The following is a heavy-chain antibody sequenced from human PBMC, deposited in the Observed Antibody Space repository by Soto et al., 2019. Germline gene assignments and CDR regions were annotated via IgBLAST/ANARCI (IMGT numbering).Heavy chain of an antibody. Sequence: SVKVSCKASGGTFSSYAISWVRQAPGQGLEWMGGIIPIFGTADYAQNLQGRVTITGDKSTSTAYMEMSSLRSEDTAVYFCAAELYLGGDCCHFDYWGQGSQVTVSS. J-gene: IGHJ4*02. V-gene: IGHV1-69*06. D-gene: IGHD2-21*02. CDR3: AAELYLGGDCCHFDY. CDR2: IIPIFGTA. CDR1: GGTFSSYA.